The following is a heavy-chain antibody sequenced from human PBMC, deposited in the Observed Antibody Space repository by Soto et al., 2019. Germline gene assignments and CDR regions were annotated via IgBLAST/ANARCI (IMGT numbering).Heavy chain of an antibody. Sequence: SETLSLTGPVSGACIRNSGYYWGGIRQSPRTGPEWIGSVYYRGSTYYSPSLKSGVTISVDTSKNQFSMNLTSVTAADTALYFCARQEDSSTSYRAFYFDYWGQGTPVTVSS. D-gene: IGHD6-19*01. J-gene: IGHJ4*03. CDR2: VYYRGST. V-gene: IGHV4-39*01. CDR1: GACIRNSGYY. CDR3: ARQEDSSTSYRAFYFDY.